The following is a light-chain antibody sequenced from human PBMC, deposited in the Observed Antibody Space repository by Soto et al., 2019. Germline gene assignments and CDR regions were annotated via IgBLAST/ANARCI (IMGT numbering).Light chain of an antibody. J-gene: IGLJ1*01. Sequence: QSVLTQPPSVSGAPGQRVTISCTVSSSNIVAGYDVSWYQQHPGKAPKLMIYEGTKRPSGVSNRFSGSKSGNTASLTISGLQAEDEADYYCCSYAGSSTPRYVFGTGTKVTV. CDR1: SSNIVAGYD. CDR3: CSYAGSSTPRYV. V-gene: IGLV2-23*01. CDR2: EGT.